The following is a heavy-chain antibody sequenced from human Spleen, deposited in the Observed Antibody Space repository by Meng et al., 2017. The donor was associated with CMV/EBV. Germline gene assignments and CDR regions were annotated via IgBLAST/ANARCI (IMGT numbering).Heavy chain of an antibody. D-gene: IGHD2-2*02. CDR3: AREGRYCSSTSCYTDY. J-gene: IGHJ4*02. Sequence: GGSLRLSCAASGFTFSSYWMHWVRQAPGKGLEWVANIKQDGSEKYYVDSVKGRFTISRDNAKNSLYLQMNSLRAEDTAVYYCAREGRYCSSTSCYTDYWGQGTLVTVSS. CDR2: IKQDGSEK. V-gene: IGHV3-7*01. CDR1: GFTFSSYW.